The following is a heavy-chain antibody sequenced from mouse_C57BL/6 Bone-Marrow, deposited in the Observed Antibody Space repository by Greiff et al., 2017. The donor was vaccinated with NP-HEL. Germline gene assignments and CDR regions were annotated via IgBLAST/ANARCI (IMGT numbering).Heavy chain of an antibody. J-gene: IGHJ3*01. Sequence: VQLQQSGAELVRPGASVKLSCTASGFTFPDYYINWVKQRPGQGLEWIARIYPGSGNTYYTAKFQGKATLTAEKSSSTAYMQLSSLTSDDSAVYFCARFSYWGQGTLVTVSA. V-gene: IGHV1-76*01. CDR3: ARFSY. CDR1: GFTFPDYY. CDR2: IYPGSGNT.